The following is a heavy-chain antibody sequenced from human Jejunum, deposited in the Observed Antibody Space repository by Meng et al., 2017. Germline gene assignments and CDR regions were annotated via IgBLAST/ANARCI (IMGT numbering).Heavy chain of an antibody. CDR3: ARDHGVSGTNDWYFDL. CDR2: IKEDGSDK. D-gene: IGHD1-7*01. J-gene: IGHJ2*01. V-gene: IGHV3-7*01. Sequence: GGSLRLSCSASGFTFSNFWMSWVRLAPGKGPEGVGDIKEDGSDKYYVDSVRGRFTISRDNTRNSLYLQMDSLRAEDTAVYYCARDHGVSGTNDWYFDLWGRGTVVTVSS. CDR1: GFTFSNFW.